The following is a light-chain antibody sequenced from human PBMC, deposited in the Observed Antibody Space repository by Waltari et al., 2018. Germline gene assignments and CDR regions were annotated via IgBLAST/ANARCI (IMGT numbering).Light chain of an antibody. CDR3: QQYGRSWNT. CDR1: QSVSSNY. V-gene: IGKV3-20*01. CDR2: GSS. J-gene: IGKJ2*01. Sequence: EIVLTQSPGTLSLSPGERATLSCRASQSVSSNYLAWYQQRPGQAPRLLIHGSSSRATGIPDRLSGSGSGTDFTLTISRLEPEDFAVYYCQQYGRSWNTFGQGTKLEIK.